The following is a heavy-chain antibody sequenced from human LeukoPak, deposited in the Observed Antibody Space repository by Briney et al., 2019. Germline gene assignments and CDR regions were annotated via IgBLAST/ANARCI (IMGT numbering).Heavy chain of an antibody. J-gene: IGHJ3*02. CDR3: ARTGGSLCSSTSCYLSGAFDI. V-gene: IGHV1-69*05. D-gene: IGHD2-2*01. Sequence: VASVKVSCKASGGTFSSYAISWVRQAPGQGLEWMGGIIPIFGTANYAQKFQGRVTITTDESTSTAYMELSSLRSEDTAVYYCARTGGSLCSSTSCYLSGAFDIWGQGTMVTVSS. CDR1: GGTFSSYA. CDR2: IIPIFGTA.